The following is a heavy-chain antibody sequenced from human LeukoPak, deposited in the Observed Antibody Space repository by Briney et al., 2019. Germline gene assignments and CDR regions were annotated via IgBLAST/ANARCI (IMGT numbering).Heavy chain of an antibody. CDR3: ARDRRIAVAGTRYYYYGMDV. J-gene: IGHJ6*04. D-gene: IGHD6-19*01. CDR1: GGSVSSGSYY. CDR2: IYYSGST. Sequence: SETLSLNCTVSGGSVSSGSYYWSWIRQPPGKGLEWIGYIYYSGSTNYNPSLKSRVTISVDTSKNQFSLKLSSVTAADTAVYYCARDRRIAVAGTRYYYYGMDVWGKGTTVTVSS. V-gene: IGHV4-61*01.